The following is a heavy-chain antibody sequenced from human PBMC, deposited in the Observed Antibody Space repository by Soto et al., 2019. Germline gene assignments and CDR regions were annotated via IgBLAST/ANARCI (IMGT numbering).Heavy chain of an antibody. CDR3: AKDREEDTAMVTGNWFDP. Sequence: GGSLRLSCAASGFTFSSYAMSWVRQAPGKGLEWVSAISGSGGSTYCADSVKGRFTISRDNSKNTLYLQMNSLRAEDTAVYYCAKDREEDTAMVTGNWFDPWGQGTLVTVSS. J-gene: IGHJ5*02. V-gene: IGHV3-23*01. CDR1: GFTFSSYA. CDR2: ISGSGGST. D-gene: IGHD5-18*01.